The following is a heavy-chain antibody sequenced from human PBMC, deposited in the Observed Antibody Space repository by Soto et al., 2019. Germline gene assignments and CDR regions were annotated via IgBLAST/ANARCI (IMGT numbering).Heavy chain of an antibody. D-gene: IGHD6-6*01. V-gene: IGHV4-39*01. Sequence: QLQLQESGPGLVKPSETLSLTCTVSGGSISSSSYYWGWIRQPPGKGLEWIGSIYYSGSTYYNPSLKSRVTISVDTSKSQFSRKLSSVTAADTAVYYCARRYRGRGSSTGDYWGQGTLVTVSS. CDR3: ARRYRGRGSSTGDY. CDR2: IYYSGST. CDR1: GGSISSSSYY. J-gene: IGHJ4*02.